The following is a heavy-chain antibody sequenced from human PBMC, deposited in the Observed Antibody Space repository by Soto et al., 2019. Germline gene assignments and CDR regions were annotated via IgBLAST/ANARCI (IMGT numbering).Heavy chain of an antibody. CDR1: GFTFSSYS. J-gene: IGHJ6*02. CDR2: ISSSSSYI. V-gene: IGHV3-21*01. CDR3: ARYSSSSRYYYYGMDV. D-gene: IGHD6-6*01. Sequence: PGGSLRLSCAASGFTFSSYSMNWVRQAPGKGREWVSSISSSSSYIYYADSVKGRFTISRDNAKNSLYLQMNSLRAEDTAVYYCARYSSSSRYYYYGMDVWGQGTTVTVSS.